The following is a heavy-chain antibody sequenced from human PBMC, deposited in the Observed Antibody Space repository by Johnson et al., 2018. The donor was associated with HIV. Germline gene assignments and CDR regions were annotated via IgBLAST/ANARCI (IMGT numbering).Heavy chain of an antibody. V-gene: IGHV3-30*04. Sequence: VQLVESGGGVVQPGRSLRLSCAASGLTFRSYAMHWVRQAPGKGLEWVAVISYDGSNKYYADSVKGRFTISRDNSKNTLFLHMNRLRAEDTAEYYCARMTTTVSHHDGLDILSQGTMVTVSS. CDR1: GLTFRSYA. CDR3: ARMTTTVSHHDGLDI. D-gene: IGHD4-17*01. J-gene: IGHJ3*02. CDR2: ISYDGSNK.